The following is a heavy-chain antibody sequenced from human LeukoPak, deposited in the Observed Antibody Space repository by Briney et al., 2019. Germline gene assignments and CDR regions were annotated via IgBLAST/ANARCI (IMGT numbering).Heavy chain of an antibody. CDR2: IYSSGST. CDR3: ARYRCEGYCTSFHS. Sequence: ASETLSLTSTGSGGSIFNYYWSWLRQPAGKGLEWIGRIYSSGSTNYNPSLKSRVTISVDKSKNQFSLRLSSVIAADTAVYFCARYRCEGYCTSFHSGGQGTLVTVSS. CDR1: GGSIFNYY. J-gene: IGHJ5*01. D-gene: IGHD2-8*01. V-gene: IGHV4-59*10.